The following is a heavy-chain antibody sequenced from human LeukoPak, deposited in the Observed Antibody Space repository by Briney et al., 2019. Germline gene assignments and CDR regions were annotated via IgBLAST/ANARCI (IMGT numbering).Heavy chain of an antibody. V-gene: IGHV3-48*01. J-gene: IGHJ4*02. CDR1: GFSFSSYS. CDR2: ISSGSSTI. Sequence: GGSLRLSCAASGFSFSSYSMNWVHQAPGKGLEWISYISSGSSTIFYADSVKGRFTISRDNAKNSLYLQMNSLRAEDTAVYYCASDCSGGSLRYWGQGTLVTVSS. D-gene: IGHD2-15*01. CDR3: ASDCSGGSLRY.